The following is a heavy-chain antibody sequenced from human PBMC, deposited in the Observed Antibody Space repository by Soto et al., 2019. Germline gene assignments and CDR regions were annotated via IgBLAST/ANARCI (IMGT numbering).Heavy chain of an antibody. CDR1: GFTFSNYG. CDR3: ARHKGGDPYYFDY. Sequence: QVQLVESGGGVVQPGMSLRLSCAASGFTFSNYGMHWVRQAPGKGLEWVAVIWYDGSNKYYADSVKGRFTNSRDNSKNTLYLQMNTLRAEDTAVYYCARHKGGDPYYFDYWGQGTLVTVSS. J-gene: IGHJ4*02. CDR2: IWYDGSNK. D-gene: IGHD4-17*01. V-gene: IGHV3-33*01.